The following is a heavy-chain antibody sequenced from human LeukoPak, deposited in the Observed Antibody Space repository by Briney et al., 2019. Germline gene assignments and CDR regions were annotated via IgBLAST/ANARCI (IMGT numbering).Heavy chain of an antibody. D-gene: IGHD3-10*01. CDR2: ISGSGGST. J-gene: IGHJ4*02. V-gene: IGHV3-23*01. CDR3: AKDTVRGVTPTIICDY. CDR1: GFTFSSYA. Sequence: PGGSLRLSCAASGFTFSSYAMSWVRQAPGKGLEWVSAISGSGGSTYYADSVRGRFTISRDNSKYTLYLQMNSLRAEDTAVYYCAKDTVRGVTPTIICDYWGQGTLVTVSS.